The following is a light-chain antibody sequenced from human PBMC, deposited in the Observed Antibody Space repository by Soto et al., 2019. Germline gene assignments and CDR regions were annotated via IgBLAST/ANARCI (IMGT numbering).Light chain of an antibody. Sequence: QSVLTQPPSLSAAPGQKVTISCSGTSSNVGNNYVAWYQLLPGTAPKLLIYDNNKRPSGIPDRFSGSKSGTSATLAITGLQTGDEADYYCGAWDGRLGGVFGGGTQLTVL. J-gene: IGLJ3*02. CDR2: DNN. V-gene: IGLV1-51*01. CDR3: GAWDGRLGGV. CDR1: SSNVGNNY.